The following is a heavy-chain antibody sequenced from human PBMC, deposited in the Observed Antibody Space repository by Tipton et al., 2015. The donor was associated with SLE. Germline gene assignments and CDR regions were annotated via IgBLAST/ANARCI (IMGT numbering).Heavy chain of an antibody. CDR2: IRSEDYGGTP. CDR1: GFVFGDYA. D-gene: IGHD3-16*02. CDR3: ARDLGELSLYYYYMDV. J-gene: IGHJ6*03. V-gene: IGHV3-49*03. Sequence: SLRLSCTASGFVFGDYAMNWFRQAPGKGLEWVAFIRSEDYGGTPEYAASVKGRFTISRDDSKSIAYLQMNSLKAEDTAVYYCARDLGELSLYYYYMDVWGKGTTVTVSS.